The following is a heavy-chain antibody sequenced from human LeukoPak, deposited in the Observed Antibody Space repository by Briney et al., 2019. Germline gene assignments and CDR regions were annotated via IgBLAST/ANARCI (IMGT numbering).Heavy chain of an antibody. Sequence: GESLKISCKGSGYSFTSYWIGWVRQMPGKGLEWMGIVYPGDSDTRYSPSFQGQVTISADKSISTAYLQWSSLKASDTAMYYCARHVRSNYGVMVPDYYYGMDVWGQGTTVTVSS. V-gene: IGHV5-51*01. CDR3: ARHVRSNYGVMVPDYYYGMDV. J-gene: IGHJ6*02. CDR1: GYSFTSYW. CDR2: VYPGDSDT. D-gene: IGHD3-16*01.